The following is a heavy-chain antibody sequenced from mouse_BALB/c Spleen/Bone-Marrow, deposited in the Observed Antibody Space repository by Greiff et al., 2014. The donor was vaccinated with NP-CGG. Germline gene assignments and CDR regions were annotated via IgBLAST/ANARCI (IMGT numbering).Heavy chain of an antibody. Sequence: QVQLKESGPELVGPGASVKMSCKASDYTFTSYWMHWVKQRPGQGLEWIGMIDPSNSETRLNQKFKDKATLNVDRSSNTAYMHLSSLTSEDSAVYYCARTFQPRRAMDYWGQGSSVTVSS. CDR3: ARTFQPRRAMDY. J-gene: IGHJ4*01. CDR2: IDPSNSET. D-gene: IGHD6-1*01. CDR1: DYTFTSYW. V-gene: IGHV1S127*01.